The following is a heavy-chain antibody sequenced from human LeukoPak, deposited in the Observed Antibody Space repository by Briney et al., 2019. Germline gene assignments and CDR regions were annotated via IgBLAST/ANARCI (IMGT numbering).Heavy chain of an antibody. J-gene: IGHJ4*02. Sequence: GSLRLSCAASGLIFSKYWMTWVRQAPGKGLEWVASMKPDGSEKYYLDSVKGRFTISRDNARDSLYLQMNSLRDDDTSVYFCARDASALYWGRGTLVTVSS. D-gene: IGHD6-19*01. CDR1: GLIFSKYW. CDR3: ARDASALY. V-gene: IGHV3-7*01. CDR2: MKPDGSEK.